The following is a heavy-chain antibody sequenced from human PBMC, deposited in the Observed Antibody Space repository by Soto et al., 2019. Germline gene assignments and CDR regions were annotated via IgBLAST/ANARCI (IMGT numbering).Heavy chain of an antibody. CDR3: AKGVGNYWAFDY. CDR1: GFSFSTDG. D-gene: IGHD1-26*01. J-gene: IGHJ4*02. Sequence: QVHLVESGGGVVQPGRSLRLSCAASGFSFSTDGMHWFRQAPGNGLECVAFISNDGSNKYYADSVKGRFTISRDNSKNTLYLQMNSLRAEDTAVYYCAKGVGNYWAFDYWGQGTLVTVSS. CDR2: ISNDGSNK. V-gene: IGHV3-30*18.